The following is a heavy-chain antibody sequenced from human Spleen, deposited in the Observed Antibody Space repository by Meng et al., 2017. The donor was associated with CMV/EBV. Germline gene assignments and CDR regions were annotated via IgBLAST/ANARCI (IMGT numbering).Heavy chain of an antibody. Sequence: GESLKISCAASEFTFSSFEMNWVRQAPGKGLEWVSYISSSGSTIYYADSVRGRFTISRDNAKNSLYLQMTSLRAEDTAVYYCARDLIYFGVVHHAFDIWGQGTMVTVSS. V-gene: IGHV3-48*03. CDR3: ARDLIYFGVVHHAFDI. D-gene: IGHD3-3*01. CDR2: ISSSGSTI. CDR1: EFTFSSFE. J-gene: IGHJ3*02.